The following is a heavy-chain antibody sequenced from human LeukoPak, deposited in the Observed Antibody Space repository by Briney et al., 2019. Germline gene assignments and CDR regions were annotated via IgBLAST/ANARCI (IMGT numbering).Heavy chain of an antibody. V-gene: IGHV3-21*01. CDR1: GFTFSSYS. J-gene: IGHJ4*02. D-gene: IGHD3-16*02. CDR3: ARDGMITFGGVIVLFDY. Sequence: TGGSLRLSCAASGFTFSSYSMNWVRQAPGKGLEWVSSISSSSSYIYYADSVKGRFTIARDNAKNSLYLQMNRLRAEDTAVYYCARDGMITFGGVIVLFDYWGQGNLVTVSS. CDR2: ISSSSSYI.